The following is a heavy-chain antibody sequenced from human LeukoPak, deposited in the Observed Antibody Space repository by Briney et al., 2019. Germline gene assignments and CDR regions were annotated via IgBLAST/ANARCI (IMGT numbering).Heavy chain of an antibody. V-gene: IGHV4-59*01. CDR2: IYYSGST. CDR3: PRDIRSGGNLDYFDY. D-gene: IGHD4-23*01. Sequence: SETLSLTCTVSGGSISSYYWSWIRQPPGKGLEWIGYIYYSGSTNYNPSLKSRVTISVDTSKNQFSLKLSSVTAADTAVYYCPRDIRSGGNLDYFDYWGQGTLVTVSS. CDR1: GGSISSYY. J-gene: IGHJ4*02.